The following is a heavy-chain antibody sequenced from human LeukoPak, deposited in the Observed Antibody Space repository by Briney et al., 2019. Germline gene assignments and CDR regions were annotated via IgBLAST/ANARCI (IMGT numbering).Heavy chain of an antibody. J-gene: IGHJ4*02. V-gene: IGHV1-46*01. D-gene: IGHD5-12*01. CDR2: INPSGGST. Sequence: ASVKVSCKASGYTFTSYYMHWVRQAPGQGLEWMGIINPSGGSTSYAQKFQGRVTMTRDTSTSTVYMELSSLRSEDTAVYYCARDIGGYSGYGQGGYWGQGTLVTVSS. CDR1: GYTFTSYY. CDR3: ARDIGGYSGYGQGGY.